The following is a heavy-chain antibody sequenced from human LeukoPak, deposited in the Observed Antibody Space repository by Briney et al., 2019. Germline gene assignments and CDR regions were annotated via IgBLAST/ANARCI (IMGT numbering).Heavy chain of an antibody. CDR2: INPNSGGT. Sequence: ASVKVSCKASGYTFTGYYMHWVRQAPGQGLEWMGWINPNSGGTNYAQKFQGRVTMTRDTSISTAYMELGRLRSDDTAVYYCARGLHYGILTVYYYYGMDVWGQGTTVTVSS. CDR3: ARGLHYGILTVYYYYGMDV. J-gene: IGHJ6*02. CDR1: GYTFTGYY. D-gene: IGHD3-9*01. V-gene: IGHV1-2*02.